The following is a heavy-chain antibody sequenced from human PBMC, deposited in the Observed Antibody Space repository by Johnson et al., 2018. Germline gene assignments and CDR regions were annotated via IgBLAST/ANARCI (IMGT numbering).Heavy chain of an antibody. V-gene: IGHV3-30*18. Sequence: VQLVESGGGVVQPGRSLRLSCAASGFTFSSYGMHWVRQAPGKGLELVAVISYDGSNKYYADSVKGRFTISRDNSKNTLYLQMNSLRAEDTAVYYCAKVSHLYYYYYYMDVWGKGTTVTVSS. J-gene: IGHJ6*03. CDR3: AKVSHLYYYYYYMDV. D-gene: IGHD3-3*02. CDR1: GFTFSSYG. CDR2: ISYDGSNK.